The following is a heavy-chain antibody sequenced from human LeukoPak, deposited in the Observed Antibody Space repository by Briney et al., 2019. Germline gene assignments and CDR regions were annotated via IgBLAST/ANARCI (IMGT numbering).Heavy chain of an antibody. J-gene: IGHJ4*02. V-gene: IGHV3-33*01. CDR2: IWYDGSNK. D-gene: IGHD6-19*01. CDR1: GFTFSSYG. CDR3: ARDPRLLAVAGTVDY. Sequence: GGSLRLSCAASGFTFSSYGMHWVRQAPGKGLEWVAVIWYDGSNKYYADSVKGRFTISRDNSKNTLYLQMNSLRAEDTAVYYCARDPRLLAVAGTVDYWGQGTLVTVSS.